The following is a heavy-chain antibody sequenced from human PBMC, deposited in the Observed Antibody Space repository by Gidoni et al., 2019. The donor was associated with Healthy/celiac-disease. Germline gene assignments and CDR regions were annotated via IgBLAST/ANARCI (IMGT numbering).Heavy chain of an antibody. CDR1: GSSISSYY. CDR2: IYYSGST. J-gene: IGHJ4*02. V-gene: IGHV4-59*01. CDR3: ARGEGYCSSTSCWPDY. Sequence: QVQLQESGPGLVKPSETLSLTCTVSGSSISSYYWSWIRQPPGKGLEWIGYIYYSGSTNYNPSLKSRVTISVDTSKNQFSLKLSSVTAADTAVYYCARGEGYCSSTSCWPDYWGQGTLVTVSS. D-gene: IGHD2-2*01.